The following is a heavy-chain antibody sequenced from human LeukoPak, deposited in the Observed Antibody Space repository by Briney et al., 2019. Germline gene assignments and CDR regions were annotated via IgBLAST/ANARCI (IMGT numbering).Heavy chain of an antibody. CDR1: GFIVSNKY. CDR3: ARETYDSSGYYYTYYFDY. CDR2: IYSDGRT. D-gene: IGHD3-22*01. Sequence: SGGSLRLSCAASGFIVSNKYMTWVRQAPGKGLEWVSLIYSDGRTYYADSVRGRCTISRDNSKNTLYLQMNSLRAEDTAVYYCARETYDSSGYYYTYYFDYWGQGTLVTVSS. J-gene: IGHJ4*02. V-gene: IGHV3-53*05.